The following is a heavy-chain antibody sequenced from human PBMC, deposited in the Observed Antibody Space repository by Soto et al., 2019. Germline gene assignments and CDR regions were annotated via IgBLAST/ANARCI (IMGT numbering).Heavy chain of an antibody. CDR2: ISWNSGSI. V-gene: IGHV3-9*01. D-gene: IGHD3-22*01. J-gene: IGHJ6*02. CDR1: GFRFSSYG. CDR3: AKDESPDVAIVYGMDV. Sequence: GGSLRLSCTASGFRFSSYGMNWVRQAPGKGLEWVSGISWNSGSIGYADSVKGRFTISRDNAKNSLYLQMNSLRAEDTALYYCAKDESPDVAIVYGMDVWGQGTTVTVSS.